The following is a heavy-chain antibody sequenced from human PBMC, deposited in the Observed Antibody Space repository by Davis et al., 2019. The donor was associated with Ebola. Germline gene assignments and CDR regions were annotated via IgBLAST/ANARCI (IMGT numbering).Heavy chain of an antibody. Sequence: ASVKVSCKASGGTFSSYAISWVRQAPGQGLEWMGIINPSGGSTSYAQKFQGRVTMTRDTSTSTVYMELSSLRSEDTAVYYCAREAGSGWYSWFDPWGQGTLVTVSS. D-gene: IGHD6-19*01. CDR2: INPSGGST. CDR1: GGTFSSYA. J-gene: IGHJ5*02. CDR3: AREAGSGWYSWFDP. V-gene: IGHV1-46*01.